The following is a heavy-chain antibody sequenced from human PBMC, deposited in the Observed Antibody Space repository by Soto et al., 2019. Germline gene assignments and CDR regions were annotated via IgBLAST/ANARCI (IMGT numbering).Heavy chain of an antibody. CDR1: GFTVDDYA. CDR3: AKDMKWGGMTTIHYFDS. D-gene: IGHD4-17*01. J-gene: IGHJ4*02. CDR2: ISANGDNV. Sequence: PGGSLRLSCVASGFTVDDYAMHWVRQAPGKGLEWVSGISANGDNVDYADSVKGRFTVSRDNAKNSLFLQMNSLRPEDTALYYCAKDMKWGGMTTIHYFDSWGXGT. V-gene: IGHV3-9*01.